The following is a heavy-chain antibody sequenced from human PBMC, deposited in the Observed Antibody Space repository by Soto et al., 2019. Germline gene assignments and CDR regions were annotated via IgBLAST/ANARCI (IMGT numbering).Heavy chain of an antibody. CDR1: GFTFSSYS. D-gene: IGHD3-10*01. J-gene: IGHJ3*02. V-gene: IGHV3-48*02. Sequence: EVQLVESGGGLVQPGGSLRLSCAASGFTFSSYSMNWVRQAPGKGLEWVSYISSSSSNIYYADSVKGRFTISRDNAKNSLYLQMNSLRDEDTAVYYCARDPGVTMVRGVIADAFDIWGQGTMVTVSS. CDR3: ARDPGVTMVRGVIADAFDI. CDR2: ISSSSSNI.